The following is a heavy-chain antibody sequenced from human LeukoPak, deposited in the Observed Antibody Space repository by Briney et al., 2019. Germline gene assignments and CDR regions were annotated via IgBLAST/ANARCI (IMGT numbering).Heavy chain of an antibody. CDR1: GFTFSSYA. CDR3: AKDLRYCTNDVCYSNWFDP. V-gene: IGHV3-23*01. CDR2: ISGSGGST. D-gene: IGHD2-8*01. J-gene: IGHJ5*02. Sequence: GGSLRLSCAASGFTFSSYAMSWVRQAPGKGLEWVSAISGSGGSTYNADSVKGRFTISRDNSKSTLYLQMNGLRAEDTDVYYCAKDLRYCTNDVCYSNWFDPWGQGTLVTVSS.